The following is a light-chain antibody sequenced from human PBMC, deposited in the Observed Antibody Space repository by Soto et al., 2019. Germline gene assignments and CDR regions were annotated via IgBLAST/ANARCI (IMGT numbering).Light chain of an antibody. V-gene: IGKV3-11*01. CDR2: DAS. Sequence: EIVLTQSPATLSLSPGERATLSCRASQNVRFYLAWYQQKPGQTPRLLIYDASKRASGIPARFSGSGSGTDFPLTIGSLEPEDFAVYYCQQRTNWSWTFGRGTKVEVK. CDR3: QQRTNWSWT. J-gene: IGKJ1*01. CDR1: QNVRFY.